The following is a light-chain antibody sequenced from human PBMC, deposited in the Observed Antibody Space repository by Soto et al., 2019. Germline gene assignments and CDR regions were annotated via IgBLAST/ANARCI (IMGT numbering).Light chain of an antibody. Sequence: EIVLTQSPLSLPVTPGEPASISCRSSQSLLHSNGYNYVDWYLQKPGQSPKLLIYLVSNRASGVPDRFSGSGSGTDFTLKISRVEAEDVGLYYRMQALQPPLTFGQGTRLEIK. CDR2: LVS. V-gene: IGKV2-28*01. CDR1: QSLLHSNGYNY. J-gene: IGKJ5*01. CDR3: MQALQPPLT.